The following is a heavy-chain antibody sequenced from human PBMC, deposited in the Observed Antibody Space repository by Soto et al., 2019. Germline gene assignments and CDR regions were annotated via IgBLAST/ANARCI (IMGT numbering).Heavy chain of an antibody. Sequence: SETLSLTCTVSGGSISNYFCNWIRQPAGKGLEWIGRIDNSGSTNYNPSLKSRITMSADTSRNQFSLKLNSVTAADTAVYYCARGGQDFWSGAFDYWGQGALVTVSS. CDR2: IDNSGST. CDR1: GGSISNYF. CDR3: ARGGQDFWSGAFDY. V-gene: IGHV4-4*07. D-gene: IGHD3-3*01. J-gene: IGHJ4*02.